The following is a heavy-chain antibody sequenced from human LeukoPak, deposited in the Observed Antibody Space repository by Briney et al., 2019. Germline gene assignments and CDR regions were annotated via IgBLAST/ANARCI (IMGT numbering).Heavy chain of an antibody. CDR1: GFTVSWHD. D-gene: IGHD6-13*01. J-gene: IGHJ3*02. Sequence: GGSLRLSCAASGFTVSWHDMKWVRQAPGKGLEWVAVISYDGSNKYYADSVKGRFTISRDNSKNTLYLQMNSLRTEDTAVYYCATGVSSRWSNDAFDIWGQGTMVTVSS. CDR2: ISYDGSNK. V-gene: IGHV3-30*03. CDR3: ATGVSSRWSNDAFDI.